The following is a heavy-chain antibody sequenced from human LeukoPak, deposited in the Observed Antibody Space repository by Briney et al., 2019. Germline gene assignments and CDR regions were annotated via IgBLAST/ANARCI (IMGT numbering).Heavy chain of an antibody. CDR1: GFTFGNYA. CDR3: ARAFTMIVVAPGY. Sequence: GGSLRLSCAASGFTFGNYAMSWVRQAPGKGLEWVSAISGSGGSTYYADSVKGRFTISRDNSKNTLYLQMNSLRAEDTAVYYCARAFTMIVVAPGYWGQGTLVTVSS. V-gene: IGHV3-23*01. J-gene: IGHJ4*02. CDR2: ISGSGGST. D-gene: IGHD3-22*01.